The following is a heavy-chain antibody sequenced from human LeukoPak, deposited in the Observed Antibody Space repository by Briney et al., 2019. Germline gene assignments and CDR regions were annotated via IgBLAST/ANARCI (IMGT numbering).Heavy chain of an antibody. V-gene: IGHV3-23*01. Sequence: GGSLRLSCAASGFTFSSYVMSWVRQAPGKGLEWVSAISGSGGSPYYADSVKGRFTISRDNSKNTLYLQMNSLRAEDTAVYYCAKGFYGSRYWYFDRWGRGTLVTVSS. D-gene: IGHD3-10*01. J-gene: IGHJ2*01. CDR3: AKGFYGSRYWYFDR. CDR2: ISGSGGSP. CDR1: GFTFSSYV.